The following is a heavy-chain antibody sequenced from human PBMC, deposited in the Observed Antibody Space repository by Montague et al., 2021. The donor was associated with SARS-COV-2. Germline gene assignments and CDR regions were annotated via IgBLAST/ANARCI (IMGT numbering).Heavy chain of an antibody. CDR2: IYNNGST. Sequence: SETLSLTCTVSGVSISSYYWSWIRQPPGKGLEWIGYIYNNGSTNCNTSLKSRVTLSIDTSKNQFSLKLTSVTAADTAVYYCARGGGDSADFYYYALDVWGQGTTVTVSS. CDR1: GVSISSYY. D-gene: IGHD2-21*02. V-gene: IGHV4-59*01. CDR3: ARGGGDSADFYYYALDV. J-gene: IGHJ6*02.